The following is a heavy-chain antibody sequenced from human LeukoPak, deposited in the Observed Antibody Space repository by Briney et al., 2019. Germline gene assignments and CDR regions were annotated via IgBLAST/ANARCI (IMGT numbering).Heavy chain of an antibody. CDR2: IYSDEST. V-gene: IGHV3-66*01. D-gene: IGHD5-18*01. J-gene: IGHJ4*02. CDR1: GGSFSGYY. CDR3: ARTYRREYTYGYFDY. Sequence: ETLSLTCAVYGGSFSGYYWSWIRQPPGKGLEWVSVIYSDESTYYADSVKVRFSISRDNSKNTLYLQMNSLRAEDTAVYYCARTYRREYTYGYFDYWGQGTLVTVSS.